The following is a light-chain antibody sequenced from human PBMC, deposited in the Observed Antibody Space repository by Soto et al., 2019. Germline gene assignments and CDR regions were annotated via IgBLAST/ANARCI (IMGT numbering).Light chain of an antibody. V-gene: IGLV2-14*01. J-gene: IGLJ1*01. CDR3: SSYRDTHNLV. CDR1: SSDVGGYNY. CDR2: EVS. Sequence: QSALTQPASVSGSPGQSITISCTGTSSDVGGYNYVSWYQHHPGKAPKLMIYEVSNRPSGVSNRFSGSKSGNTASLTISGLQAEDEADYYCSSYRDTHNLVFGIGTNVTV.